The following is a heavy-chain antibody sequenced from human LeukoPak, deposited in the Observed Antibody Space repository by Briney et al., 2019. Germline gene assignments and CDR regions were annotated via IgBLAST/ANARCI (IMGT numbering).Heavy chain of an antibody. D-gene: IGHD6-19*01. J-gene: IGHJ4*02. V-gene: IGHV3-64*01. Sequence: GGSLRLSCAASGFTFSSYAMHWVRQAPGKGLEYVSAISSNGGSSYYANSVKGRFTISRDNSKNTLYLQMNSLRAEDTAVYYCARGAYSSGWAYFDHWGQGTLVTVSS. CDR3: ARGAYSSGWAYFDH. CDR2: ISSNGGSS. CDR1: GFTFSSYA.